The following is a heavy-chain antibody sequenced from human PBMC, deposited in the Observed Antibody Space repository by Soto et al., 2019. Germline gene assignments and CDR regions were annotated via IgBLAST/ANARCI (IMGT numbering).Heavy chain of an antibody. D-gene: IGHD1-26*01. Sequence: EVQLLESGGGLEQRGGSLRLSCAASGFTLSSYAMSWVRQAPGKGLAWVSGIRGSGGSTYYADSVKGRFTVSRDNSKNTLYLQMNSLRAEDTAVYYCAKGGVGATTGFDTWGQGTLVTVSS. V-gene: IGHV3-23*01. CDR3: AKGGVGATTGFDT. CDR1: GFTLSSYA. CDR2: IRGSGGST. J-gene: IGHJ5*02.